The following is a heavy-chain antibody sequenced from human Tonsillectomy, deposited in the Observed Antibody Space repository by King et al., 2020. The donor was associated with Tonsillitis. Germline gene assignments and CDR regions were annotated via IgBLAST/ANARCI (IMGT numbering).Heavy chain of an antibody. D-gene: IGHD2-8*02. J-gene: IGHJ3*02. CDR1: GFTFSDYD. V-gene: IGHV3-11*06. CDR3: GREYWGAFDI. CDR2: INPDGTNT. Sequence: VQLVESGGGLVKPGGSLRLSCAASGFTFSDYDMSWIRQAPGKGLEWTSVINPDGTNTHYVDSVRGRFTISRDNAKTSLFLQMNSLRVEDMAVYYFGREYWGAFDIWGQGTMVTVSS.